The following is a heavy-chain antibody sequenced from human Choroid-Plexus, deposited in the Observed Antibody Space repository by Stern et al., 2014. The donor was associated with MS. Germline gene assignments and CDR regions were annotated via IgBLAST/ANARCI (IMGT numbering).Heavy chain of an antibody. D-gene: IGHD2/OR15-2a*01. CDR2: VSYDGSNK. Sequence: VQLVESGGGVVQPGRPLSLSCVASGFTFGSCAMHWVRQAPGKGLGWVSGVSYDGSNKYYADAVKGRFTISRDNSQNTLYMQMSSLRPEDTAVYYCAKDRQYLTYFFDHWGQGSLVTVSS. J-gene: IGHJ5*02. V-gene: IGHV3-30*18. CDR1: GFTFGSCA. CDR3: AKDRQYLTYFFDH.